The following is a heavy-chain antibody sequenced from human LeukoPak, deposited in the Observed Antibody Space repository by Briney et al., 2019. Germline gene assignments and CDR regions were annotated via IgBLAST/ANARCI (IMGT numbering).Heavy chain of an antibody. CDR3: AGNYYDSSGYYWDFDY. Sequence: SETLSLTCTVSGGSISSSSCYWGWIRQPPGKGLEWIGSIYYSGSTYYNPSLKSRVTISVDTSKNQFSLKLSSVTAADTAVYYCAGNYYDSSGYYWDFDYWGQGTLVTVSS. CDR1: GGSISSSSCY. D-gene: IGHD3-22*01. CDR2: IYYSGST. V-gene: IGHV4-39*01. J-gene: IGHJ4*02.